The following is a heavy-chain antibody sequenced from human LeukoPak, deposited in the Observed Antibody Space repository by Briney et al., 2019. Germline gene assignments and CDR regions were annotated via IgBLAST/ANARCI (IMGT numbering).Heavy chain of an antibody. D-gene: IGHD4-17*01. Sequence: GASVKVSCKASGYTFTSYYMHWVRQAPGQGLEWMGIINPSGGSTGYAQKFQGRVTMTRDTSTSTVYMELSSMRSEDTAVYYCARDMIVDYGFCCDYSFDPWGQGTLVTVSS. V-gene: IGHV1-46*01. CDR3: ARDMIVDYGFCCDYSFDP. CDR1: GYTFTSYY. J-gene: IGHJ5*02. CDR2: INPSGGST.